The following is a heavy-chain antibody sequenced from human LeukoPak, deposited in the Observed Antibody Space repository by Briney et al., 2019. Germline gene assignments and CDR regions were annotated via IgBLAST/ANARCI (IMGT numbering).Heavy chain of an antibody. J-gene: IGHJ5*02. D-gene: IGHD3-10*01. V-gene: IGHV4-4*07. CDR2: IYGSGST. CDR1: GGSIRSY. CDR3: ARDSGTTGEVKFDP. Sequence: SEALSLTCTVSGGSIRSYWSWIRQPAGKGLEWIGRIYGSGSTDYNPSLKSRVTMSIDTSKNQFSLNLISVTAADTAVYYCARDSGTTGEVKFDPWGQGTLVTVSS.